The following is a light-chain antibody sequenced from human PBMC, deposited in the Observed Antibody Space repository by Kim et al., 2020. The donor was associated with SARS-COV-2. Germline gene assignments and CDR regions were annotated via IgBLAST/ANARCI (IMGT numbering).Light chain of an antibody. V-gene: IGKV3-20*01. CDR2: GVS. CDR3: QHYGGSLFS. J-gene: IGKJ2*03. Sequence: LSPGERAALSCRASQSVSRSYLAWYQQKPGQSPRLLIYGVSSRAPGIPDRFIGGGSGTDFTLTISRLEPEDFAVYYCQHYGGSLFSFGQGTKLEIK. CDR1: QSVSRSY.